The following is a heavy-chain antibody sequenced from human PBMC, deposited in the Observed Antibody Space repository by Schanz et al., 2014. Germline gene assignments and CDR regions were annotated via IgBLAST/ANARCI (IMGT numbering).Heavy chain of an antibody. Sequence: QVQLVQSGAEVKKPGASVKVSCKASGYTFTDYGLSWVRQAPGQGLEWMGMINPSGGSTTYAQKFQGRVTMTRDTSTSTVYMELNSLNSDDTAVYYCATLDYADSVSWGQGTLVTVSS. CDR3: ATLDYADSVS. V-gene: IGHV1-46*01. J-gene: IGHJ5*02. CDR2: INPSGGST. CDR1: GYTFTDYG. D-gene: IGHD4-17*01.